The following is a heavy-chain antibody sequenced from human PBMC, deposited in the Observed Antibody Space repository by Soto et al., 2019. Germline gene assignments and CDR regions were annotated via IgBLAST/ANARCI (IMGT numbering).Heavy chain of an antibody. CDR1: GGSISSYY. CDR3: ARVGGYYDFWIGGFDP. D-gene: IGHD3-3*01. J-gene: IGHJ5*02. V-gene: IGHV4-59*01. CDR2: IYYSGST. Sequence: SETLSLTCTVSGGSISSYYWSWIRQPPGKGLEWIGYIYYSGSTNYNPSLKSRVTISVDTSKNQFSLKLSSVTAADTAVYYCARVGGYYDFWIGGFDPWGQGTLVTVSS.